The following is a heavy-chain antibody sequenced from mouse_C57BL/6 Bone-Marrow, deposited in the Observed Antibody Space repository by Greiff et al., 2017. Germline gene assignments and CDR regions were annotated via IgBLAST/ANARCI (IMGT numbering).Heavy chain of an antibody. CDR1: GYTFTSYW. J-gene: IGHJ4*01. CDR3: ARYRLGYAMDY. Sequence: QVQLQQPGAELVKPGASVKLSCKASGYTFTSYWMHWVKQRPGQGLEWIGMIHPNSGSTNYNEKFKRKATLTVDKSSTTAYMHLSSLTSWASAIYSCARYRLGYAMDYWGPGTSVTVSS. D-gene: IGHD4-1*01. V-gene: IGHV1-64*01. CDR2: IHPNSGST.